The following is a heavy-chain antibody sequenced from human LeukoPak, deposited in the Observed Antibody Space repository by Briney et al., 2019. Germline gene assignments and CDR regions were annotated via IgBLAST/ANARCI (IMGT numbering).Heavy chain of an antibody. J-gene: IGHJ4*02. CDR2: ISYDGSNK. CDR3: AKDLPPYGDPDY. V-gene: IGHV3-30*18. Sequence: PGRSLRLSCAASGFTFSSYGMHWVRQAPGKGLEWVAVISYDGSNKYYADSVKGRFTISRDNSKNTLYLQMNSLRAEDTAVYYCAKDLPPYGDPDYWGQGTLVTASS. CDR1: GFTFSSYG. D-gene: IGHD4-17*01.